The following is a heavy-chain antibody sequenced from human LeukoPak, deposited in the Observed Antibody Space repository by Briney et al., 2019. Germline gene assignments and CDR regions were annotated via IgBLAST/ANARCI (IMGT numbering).Heavy chain of an antibody. Sequence: GGSLRLSRAASGFTFSSYSMNWVRQAPGKGLEWVSLISSSSSYIYYADSVKGRFTISRDNAKNSLYLQMNSLRAEDTAVYYCARDRGSYPVDYWGQGTLVTVSS. CDR1: GFTFSSYS. CDR2: ISSSSSYI. V-gene: IGHV3-21*01. D-gene: IGHD3-16*02. J-gene: IGHJ4*02. CDR3: ARDRGSYPVDY.